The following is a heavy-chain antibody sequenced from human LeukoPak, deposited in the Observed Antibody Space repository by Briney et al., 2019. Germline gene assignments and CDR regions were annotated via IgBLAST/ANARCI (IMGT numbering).Heavy chain of an antibody. Sequence: PGRSLRLSCAASGFTFSSYAMHWVRQAPGKGLEWVAVISYDGSNKYYADSVKGRFTISRDNSKNTLYLQMNSLRAEDTAVYYCAKTTVTKDDYWGQGTLVTVSS. CDR3: AKTTVTKDDY. CDR2: ISYDGSNK. J-gene: IGHJ4*02. D-gene: IGHD4-17*01. CDR1: GFTFSSYA. V-gene: IGHV3-30-3*02.